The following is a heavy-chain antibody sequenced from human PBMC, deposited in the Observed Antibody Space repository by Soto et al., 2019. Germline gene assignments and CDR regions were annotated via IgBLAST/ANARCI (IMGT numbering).Heavy chain of an antibody. J-gene: IGHJ4*02. CDR1: GGSFSGYY. Sequence: NPSETLSLTCAVYGGSFSGYYWSWIRQPPGKGLEWIGEINHSGSTNYNPSLKSRVTISVDTSKNQFSLKLSSVTAADTAVYYCARGLRYCTNGVCYRRYFDYWGQGTLVTVSS. CDR3: ARGLRYCTNGVCYRRYFDY. V-gene: IGHV4-34*01. CDR2: INHSGST. D-gene: IGHD2-8*01.